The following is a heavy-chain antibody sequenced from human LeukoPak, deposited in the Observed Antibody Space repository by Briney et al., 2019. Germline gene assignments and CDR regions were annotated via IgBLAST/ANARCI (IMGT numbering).Heavy chain of an antibody. CDR1: GFTFSSYW. Sequence: PGGSLRLSCAASGFTFSSYWMAWVRQAPVKGLEGVANMKYDGSEKYYVDSVKGRFTISRDNAKNSLYLQMNSLRAEDTAVYYCARDIGAAGLFLDYWGQGTLVTVSS. J-gene: IGHJ4*02. D-gene: IGHD6-13*01. CDR2: MKYDGSEK. V-gene: IGHV3-7*01. CDR3: ARDIGAAGLFLDY.